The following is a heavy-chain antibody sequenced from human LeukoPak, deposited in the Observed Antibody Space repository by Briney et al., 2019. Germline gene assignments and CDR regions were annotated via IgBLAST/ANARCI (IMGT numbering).Heavy chain of an antibody. V-gene: IGHV1-69*13. CDR2: IIPIFGTA. CDR1: GGTFSSYA. CDR3: ARSSYSSGSESYYYYGMDV. D-gene: IGHD6-19*01. J-gene: IGHJ6*02. Sequence: ASVKVSCKASGGTFSSYAISWVRQAPGQGLEWMGGIIPIFGTANYAQKFQGRVTITADESTSTAYMELSSLRSEDTAVYYCARSSYSSGSESYYYYGMDVWGQGTTVTVSS.